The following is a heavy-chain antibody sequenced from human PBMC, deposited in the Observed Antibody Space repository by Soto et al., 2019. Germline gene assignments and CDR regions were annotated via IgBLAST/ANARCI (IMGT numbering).Heavy chain of an antibody. J-gene: IGHJ4*02. CDR2: ISYDGSNK. D-gene: IGHD2-21*01. V-gene: IGHV3-30*18. CDR1: GFTFSSYG. CDR3: AKDAPRCSYCPRYSDC. Sequence: GGSLRLSCAASGFTFSSYGMHWVRQAPGKGLEWVAVISYDGSNKYYADSVKGRFTISRDNSKSTLYLQMNSLRAEDTAVYYCAKDAPRCSYCPRYSDCWGQGTLGTVSS.